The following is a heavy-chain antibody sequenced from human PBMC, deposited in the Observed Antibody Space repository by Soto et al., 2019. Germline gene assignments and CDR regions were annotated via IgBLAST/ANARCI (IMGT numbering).Heavy chain of an antibody. V-gene: IGHV1-2*02. CDR2: INPNSGGT. CDR1: GYTFTGYY. Sequence: GASVKVSFKASGYTFTGYYMHWVRQAPGQGLEWMGWINPNSGGTNYAQKFQGRVTMTRDTSISTAYMELSRLRSDDTAVYYCARIRSGGENYYYYGMDVWGQGTTVTVSS. D-gene: IGHD2-15*01. CDR3: ARIRSGGENYYYYGMDV. J-gene: IGHJ6*02.